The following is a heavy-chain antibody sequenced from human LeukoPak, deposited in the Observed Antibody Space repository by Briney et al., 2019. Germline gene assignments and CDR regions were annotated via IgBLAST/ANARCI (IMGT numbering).Heavy chain of an antibody. CDR1: GFTVSSNY. CDR3: VRPGRYYYYGMDV. J-gene: IGHJ6*02. V-gene: IGHV3-66*04. CDR2: IYSGGAT. Sequence: RGGSLRLSCAASGFTVSSNYMSWVRQAPGKGLEWVSVIYSGGATYYADSVKARFTISRDNSKNTLYLQMNSLRAEDTAVYYCVRPGRYYYYGMDVWGQGTTVTVSS.